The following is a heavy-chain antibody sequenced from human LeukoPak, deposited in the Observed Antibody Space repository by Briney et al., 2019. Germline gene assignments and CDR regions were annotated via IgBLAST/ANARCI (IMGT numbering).Heavy chain of an antibody. V-gene: IGHV3-74*01. CDR2: IDGDGSGT. CDR3: STVEHF. D-gene: IGHD1/OR15-1a*01. CDR1: GLTLSGYW. J-gene: IGHJ4*02. Sequence: HPGGSLRLSCSASGLTLSGYWMHWVRQIPGKGLVWVSRIDGDGSGTSYADSVKGRFTISRDDVKNMLYLQMNSLRVEDTGLYYCSTVEHFWGQGTLVTVSS.